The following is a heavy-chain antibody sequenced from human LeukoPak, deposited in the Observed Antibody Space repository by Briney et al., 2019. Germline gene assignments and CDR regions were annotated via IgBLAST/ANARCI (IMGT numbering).Heavy chain of an antibody. CDR3: ARHISGHYYDSSGYNDY. D-gene: IGHD3-22*01. Sequence: PSETLSLTCTVSGGSISSSSYYWGWIRQPPGKGLEWIGSIYYSGSTYYNPSLKSRVTISVDTSKNQFSLRLSSVTAADTAVYYCARHISGHYYDSSGYNDYWGQGTLVTVSS. CDR1: GGSISSSSYY. CDR2: IYYSGST. J-gene: IGHJ4*02. V-gene: IGHV4-39*01.